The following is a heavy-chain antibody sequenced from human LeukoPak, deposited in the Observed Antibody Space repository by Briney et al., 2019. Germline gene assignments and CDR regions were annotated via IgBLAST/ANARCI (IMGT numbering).Heavy chain of an antibody. CDR3: ASGVAARLGAFDI. J-gene: IGHJ3*02. CDR2: IYYSGGT. V-gene: IGHV4-59*01. D-gene: IGHD6-6*01. Sequence: SETLSLTCTVSGGSISSYYWSWIRQPPGKGLEWIGYIYYSGGTNYNPSLKSRVTISVDTSKNQFSLKLSSVTAADTAVYYCASGVAARLGAFDIWGQGTMVTVSS. CDR1: GGSISSYY.